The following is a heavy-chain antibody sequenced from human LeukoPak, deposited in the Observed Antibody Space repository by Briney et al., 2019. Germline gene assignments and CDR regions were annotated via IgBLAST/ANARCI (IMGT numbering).Heavy chain of an antibody. CDR3: AKVDCTNGVCPFDY. Sequence: GGSLRLSCAASGFTVSNKYMSWVRQAPGKGLEWVSVIYSGGSTYYADFVKGRFTISRDNSKNTLYLQMNSLRAEDTAVYYCAKVDCTNGVCPFDYWGQGTLVTVSS. CDR2: IYSGGST. J-gene: IGHJ4*02. CDR1: GFTVSNKY. D-gene: IGHD2-8*01. V-gene: IGHV3-66*01.